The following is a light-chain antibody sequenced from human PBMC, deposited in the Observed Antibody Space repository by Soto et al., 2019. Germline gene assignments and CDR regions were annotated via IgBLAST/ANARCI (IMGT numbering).Light chain of an antibody. V-gene: IGLV2-23*02. J-gene: IGLJ2*01. CDR3: CSRL. CDR2: EVA. CDR1: SSDPATYNL. Sequence: QSALTQPASVSRSPGQSITISCTGTSSDPATYNLVSWYQQRPGKAPQLIIYEVAKRPSGVPARFSGSQSGDTASLTISGLQAEDEADYYCCSRLFGGGTKLTVL.